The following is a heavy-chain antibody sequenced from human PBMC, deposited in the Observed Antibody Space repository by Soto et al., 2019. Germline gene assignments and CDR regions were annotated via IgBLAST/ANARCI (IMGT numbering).Heavy chain of an antibody. D-gene: IGHD1-26*01. V-gene: IGHV1-8*01. J-gene: IGHJ4*02. CDR2: MQPSTGRT. CDR1: GYSFTSLD. CDR3: ARGVSAGVDY. Sequence: QVQLVQAGAEVREPGASVKVSCKASGYSFTSLDINWVRQTAGQGLEWMGWMQPSTGRTGYAQKFQGRVTMTRDTSINTAYMALTTLKSDATSFYCSARGVSAGVDYWGQGTLVTVSA.